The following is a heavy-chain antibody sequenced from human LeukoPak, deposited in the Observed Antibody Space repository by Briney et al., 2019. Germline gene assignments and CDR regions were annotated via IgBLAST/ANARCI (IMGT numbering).Heavy chain of an antibody. J-gene: IGHJ4*02. CDR1: GYTFTSYG. V-gene: IGHV1-18*01. D-gene: IGHD6-13*01. CDR3: ARDLGSSSWLPLATDETYYFDY. Sequence: ASVKVSCKASGYTFTSYGISWGRQAPGRGLQWMGWISAYNVNTNYAQKLQGRVTMTTDTSTSTAYMELRSLRSDDTAVYYCARDLGSSSWLPLATDETYYFDYWGQGTLVTVSS. CDR2: ISAYNVNT.